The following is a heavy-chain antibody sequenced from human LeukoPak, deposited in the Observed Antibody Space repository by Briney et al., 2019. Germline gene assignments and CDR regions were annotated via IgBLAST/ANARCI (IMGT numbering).Heavy chain of an antibody. D-gene: IGHD6-19*01. CDR1: GFTFSSYA. CDR2: ISYDGSNK. CDR3: ARGGYSSGWSQGGLDY. J-gene: IGHJ4*02. V-gene: IGHV3-30-3*01. Sequence: SGWSLRLSCAASGFTFSSYAMHWVRQAPGKGLEWVAVISYDGSNKYYADSVKGRFTISRDNSKNTLYLQMNSLRAEDTAVYYCARGGYSSGWSQGGLDYWGQGTLVTVSS.